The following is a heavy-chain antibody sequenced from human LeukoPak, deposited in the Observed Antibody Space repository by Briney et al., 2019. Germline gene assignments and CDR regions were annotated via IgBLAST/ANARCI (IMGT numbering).Heavy chain of an antibody. V-gene: IGHV4-39*07. CDR2: IYYSGST. Sequence: SETLSLTCTVSGGSISSSSYYWGWIRQPPGKGLEWIGSIYYSGSTYYNPSLKSRVTISVDTSKNQFSLKLSSVTAADTAVYYCARDPSYYDSSGQKPFDYWGQGTLVTVSS. D-gene: IGHD3-22*01. CDR3: ARDPSYYDSSGQKPFDY. CDR1: GGSISSSSYY. J-gene: IGHJ4*02.